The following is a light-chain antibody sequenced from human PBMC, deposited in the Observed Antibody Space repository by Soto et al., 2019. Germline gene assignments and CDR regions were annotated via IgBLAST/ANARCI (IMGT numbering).Light chain of an antibody. J-gene: IGKJ1*01. V-gene: IGKV3-20*01. CDR1: QSVASS. CDR2: DAS. Sequence: VLTQAPGTLSLSHGGRATHSCRASQSVASSLAWYQQKPGLAPTLLISDASSRASGVPDRFTGGGSGTDFALTIRSLQPEDFALYYCQQYSGSPRTFGQGTRVEIK. CDR3: QQYSGSPRT.